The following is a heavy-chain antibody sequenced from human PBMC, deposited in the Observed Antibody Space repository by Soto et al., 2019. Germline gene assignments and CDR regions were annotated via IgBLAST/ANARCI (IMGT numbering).Heavy chain of an antibody. CDR2: INKDGREK. Sequence: GGSLRLSCAASGFTFSSYWMTWVRQAPGKGLEWLANINKDGREKNYVDSVKGGLPISRDNPKNSLPVQVNPLSAEATAVSYCARGTNAAPALDYWGQGILVTDS. J-gene: IGHJ4*02. V-gene: IGHV3-7*04. D-gene: IGHD1-1*01. CDR1: GFTFSSYW. CDR3: ARGTNAAPALDY.